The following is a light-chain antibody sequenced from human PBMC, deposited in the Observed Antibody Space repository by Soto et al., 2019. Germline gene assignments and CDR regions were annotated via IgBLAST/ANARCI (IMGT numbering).Light chain of an antibody. CDR2: DVS. CDR1: SSDVGGYNY. CDR3: SSYTGRITRVV. V-gene: IGLV2-14*03. J-gene: IGLJ2*01. Sequence: QSALTQPASVSGSPGQSITISCTGTSSDVGGYNYVSWYQQHPGKAPKLMIYDVSNRPSGVSDRFSGSKSGNTASLFISGLQAEDEADYYCSSYTGRITRVVFGGGTKVTVL.